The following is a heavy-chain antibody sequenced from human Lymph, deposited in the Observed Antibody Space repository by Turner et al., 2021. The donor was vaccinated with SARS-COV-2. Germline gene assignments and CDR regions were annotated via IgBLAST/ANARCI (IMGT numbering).Heavy chain of an antibody. CDR3: ARGQYSEGGMDV. CDR2: LNPNSGKT. D-gene: IGHD1-26*01. Sequence: QVQLVQSGAEVKMPGASGKVSCKASGYTFTSYDSNWVRQPTGQGLGWMGWLNPNSGKTCYAQKFQGRVTMTSNITISTAYMELSPLRSENTAVYYCARGQYSEGGMDVWGQGTTVTVSS. CDR1: GYTFTSYD. J-gene: IGHJ6*02. V-gene: IGHV1-8*01.